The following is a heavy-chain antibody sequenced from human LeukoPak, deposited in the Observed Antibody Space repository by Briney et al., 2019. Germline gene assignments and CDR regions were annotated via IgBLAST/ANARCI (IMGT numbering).Heavy chain of an antibody. V-gene: IGHV3-7*01. CDR2: IKQDGSEK. CDR3: ARGSDDAFDI. CDR1: GFTFSRYW. Sequence: GGSLRLSCAASGFTFSRYWMNWVRQAPGKGLEWVANIKQDGSEKIYVDSVKGRFTISRDNAKNSMYLRMNSLRAEDTALYYCARGSDDAFDIWGQGTMVTVSS. J-gene: IGHJ3*02. D-gene: IGHD2-21*02.